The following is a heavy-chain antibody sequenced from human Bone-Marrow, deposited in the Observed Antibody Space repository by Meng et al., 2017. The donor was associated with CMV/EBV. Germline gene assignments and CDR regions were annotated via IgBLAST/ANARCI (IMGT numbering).Heavy chain of an antibody. V-gene: IGHV4-39*01. CDR2: IYYTGST. CDR3: ARRSTAGVAGSDS. J-gene: IGHJ4*02. D-gene: IGHD6-19*01. Sequence: GSLRLSCTVSGGSISTTTYYWGWIRQPPGKGLEWIGNIYYTGSTYYNPSLKSRVTISVDTSKNQFSLKLSSVTAADTAVYYCARRSTAGVAGSDSWGQGNLVNVAS. CDR1: GGSISTTTYY.